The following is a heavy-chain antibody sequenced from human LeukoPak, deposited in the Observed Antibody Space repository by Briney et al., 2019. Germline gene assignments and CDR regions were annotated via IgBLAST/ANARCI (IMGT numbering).Heavy chain of an antibody. D-gene: IGHD5-24*01. CDR1: GGSISSSSYY. CDR2: IYYSGST. Sequence: SETLSLTCTVSGGSISSSSYYWGWIRQPPGKGLEWSGSIYYSGSTYFNPSLKSRVTISVDTSKNQFSLKLSSVTAADTPVYYCARGSYSSAVDVEMATTNFDYWGQGTLVTVSS. V-gene: IGHV4-39*07. CDR3: ARGSYSSAVDVEMATTNFDY. J-gene: IGHJ4*02.